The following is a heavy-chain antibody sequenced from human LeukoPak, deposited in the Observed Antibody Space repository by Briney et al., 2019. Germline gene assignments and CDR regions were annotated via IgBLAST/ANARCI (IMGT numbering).Heavy chain of an antibody. CDR1: GFTFDDYA. J-gene: IGHJ6*02. D-gene: IGHD6-13*01. Sequence: GRSLRLSCAASGFTFDDYAMHWVRQAPGKGLEWVSGISWNSGSIDYADSVKGRFTISRDNAKNSLYLQMNSLRAEDMALYYCAKGTIAAAGQYYYGMDVWGQGTTVTVSS. CDR3: AKGTIAAAGQYYYGMDV. V-gene: IGHV3-9*03. CDR2: ISWNSGSI.